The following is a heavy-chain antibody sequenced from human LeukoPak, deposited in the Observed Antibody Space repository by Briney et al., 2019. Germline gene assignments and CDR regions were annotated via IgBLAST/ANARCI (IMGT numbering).Heavy chain of an antibody. V-gene: IGHV3-23*01. Sequence: GGSLRLSCAASGFTFSSYAMSWVRQAPGKGLEWVSAISGSGGSTYYADSVKGRFTISRDSSKNTLYLHMNSLRAEDTAVYYCAKDRGRAHFIYYFDYWGQGTLVTVSS. J-gene: IGHJ4*02. CDR3: AKDRGRAHFIYYFDY. CDR2: ISGSGGST. CDR1: GFTFSSYA. D-gene: IGHD3-16*01.